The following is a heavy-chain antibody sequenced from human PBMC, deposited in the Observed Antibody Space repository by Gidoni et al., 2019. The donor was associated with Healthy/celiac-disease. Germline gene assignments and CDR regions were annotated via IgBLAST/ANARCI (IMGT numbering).Heavy chain of an antibody. CDR3: ARDRATVTTSNFDY. CDR2: INWNGGST. D-gene: IGHD4-17*01. Sequence: CPASGFTFDDYGMSWVRQAPGRGLEWVSGINWNGGSTGYADSVKGRFTISRDNAKNSLYLQMNSLRAEDTALYYCARDRATVTTSNFDYWGQGTLVTVSS. CDR1: GFTFDDYG. J-gene: IGHJ4*02. V-gene: IGHV3-20*04.